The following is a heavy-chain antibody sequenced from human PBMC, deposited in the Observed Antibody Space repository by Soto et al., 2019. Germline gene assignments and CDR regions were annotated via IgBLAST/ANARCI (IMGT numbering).Heavy chain of an antibody. Sequence: QVQLVESGGGVVQPGRSLRLSCAASGFTFSSYAMHWVRQAPGKGLEWVAVISYDGSNKYYADSVKGRFTISRDNSKNTLYLPMNSLRAEDTAVYYCARDLLISNYYYYGMDVWGQGTTVTVSS. CDR1: GFTFSSYA. J-gene: IGHJ6*02. V-gene: IGHV3-30-3*01. CDR3: ARDLLISNYYYYGMDV. CDR2: ISYDGSNK.